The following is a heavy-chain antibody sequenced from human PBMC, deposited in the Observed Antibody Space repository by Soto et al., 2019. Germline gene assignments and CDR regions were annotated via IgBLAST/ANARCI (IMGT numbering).Heavy chain of an antibody. CDR2: IRSKANSYAT. J-gene: IGHJ5*02. D-gene: IGHD3-3*01. V-gene: IGHV3-73*01. CDR1: GFTFSGSA. Sequence: GGSLRLSCAASGFTFSGSAMHWVRQASGKGLEWVGRIRSKANSYATAYAASVKGRFTISRDDSKNTAYLQMNSLKTEDTAVYYCTRLSDFWSGYYEWFDPWGQGTLVTVSS. CDR3: TRLSDFWSGYYEWFDP.